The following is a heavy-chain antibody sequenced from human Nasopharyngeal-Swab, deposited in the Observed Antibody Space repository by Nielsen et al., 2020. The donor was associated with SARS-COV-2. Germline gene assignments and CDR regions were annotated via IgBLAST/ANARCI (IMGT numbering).Heavy chain of an antibody. V-gene: IGHV1-2*06. Sequence: ASVKVSCKASGYTFTCYYMHWVRQAPGQGLEWMGRINPNSGGTNYAQKFQGRVTMTRGTSISTAYMELSRLRSDDTAVYYCARDNRQWLVRGWFDPWGQGTLVTVSS. CDR1: GYTFTCYY. CDR2: INPNSGGT. CDR3: ARDNRQWLVRGWFDP. D-gene: IGHD6-19*01. J-gene: IGHJ5*02.